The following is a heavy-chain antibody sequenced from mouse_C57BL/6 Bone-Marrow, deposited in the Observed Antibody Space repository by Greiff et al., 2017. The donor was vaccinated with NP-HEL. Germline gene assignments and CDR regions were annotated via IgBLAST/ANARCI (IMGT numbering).Heavy chain of an antibody. CDR2: IWGDGST. CDR3: AKPGDGYYGGAMDY. Sequence: VQLQQSGPGLVAPSQSLSITCTVSGFSFTSYGVSWVRQPPGKGLEWLGVIWGDGSTNYHSALISKLSISKDNSKSQVFLKLNSLQTDDTATYYCAKPGDGYYGGAMDYWGQGTSVTVSS. V-gene: IGHV2-3*01. J-gene: IGHJ4*01. D-gene: IGHD2-3*01. CDR1: GFSFTSYG.